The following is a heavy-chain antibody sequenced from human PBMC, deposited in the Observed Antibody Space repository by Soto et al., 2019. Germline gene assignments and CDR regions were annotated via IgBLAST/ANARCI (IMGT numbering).Heavy chain of an antibody. J-gene: IGHJ6*03. D-gene: IGHD6-13*01. CDR2: ISGSGGST. V-gene: IGHV3-23*01. Sequence: GGSLRLSCAASGFTFSSYAMSWVRQAPGKGLEWVSAISGSGGSTYYADSVKGRFTISRDNSKNTLYLQMNSLRAEDTAVYYCAKEPDLWQLGYYYMDVWGKGTTVTVSS. CDR1: GFTFSSYA. CDR3: AKEPDLWQLGYYYMDV.